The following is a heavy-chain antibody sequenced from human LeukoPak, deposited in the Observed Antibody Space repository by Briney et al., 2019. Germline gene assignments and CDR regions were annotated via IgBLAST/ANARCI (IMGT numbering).Heavy chain of an antibody. D-gene: IGHD6-19*01. CDR3: ARVGSGWSGVFDP. CDR1: GGSISSSSYY. V-gene: IGHV4-39*07. J-gene: IGHJ5*02. Sequence: SETLSLTCTVSGGSISSSSYYWGWIRQPPGKGLEWIGSIYYSGSTYYNPSLKSRVTISVDTSKNQFSLKLSSVTAADTAVYYCARVGSGWSGVFDPWGQGTLVTVSS. CDR2: IYYSGST.